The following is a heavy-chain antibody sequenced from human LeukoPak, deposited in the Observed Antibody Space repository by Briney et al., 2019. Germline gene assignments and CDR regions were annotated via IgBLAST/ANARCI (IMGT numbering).Heavy chain of an antibody. Sequence: PGGSLRLSCAASGFTFSSYAMSWVRQAPGKGLEWVAVISYDGSNKYYADSVKGRFTISRDNSKNTLYLQMNSLRAEDTAVYYCASTRSHYYYYGMDVWGKGTTVTVSS. V-gene: IGHV3-30*04. CDR3: ASTRSHYYYYGMDV. J-gene: IGHJ6*04. CDR1: GFTFSSYA. CDR2: ISYDGSNK.